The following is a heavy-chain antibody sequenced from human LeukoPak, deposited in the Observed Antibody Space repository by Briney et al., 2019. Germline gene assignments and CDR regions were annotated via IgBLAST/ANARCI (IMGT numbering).Heavy chain of an antibody. CDR1: GFTFSNFP. CDR2: ISSTSKYI. J-gene: IGHJ6*03. Sequence: GGSLRLSCAASGFTFSNFPIHWVRQAPGKRLEWVSSISSTSKYIYYADSVKGRVTVSRDNAMGSVFLQMNSLTVDDTAVYYCASGPPFLDPTNYYYYMDVWGKGTTVTVSS. CDR3: ASGPPFLDPTNYYYYMDV. D-gene: IGHD3-3*02. V-gene: IGHV3-21*01.